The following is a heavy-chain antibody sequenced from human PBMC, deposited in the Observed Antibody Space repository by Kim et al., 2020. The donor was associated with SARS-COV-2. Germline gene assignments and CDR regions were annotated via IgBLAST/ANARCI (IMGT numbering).Heavy chain of an antibody. V-gene: IGHV3-66*01. Sequence: GGSLRLSCAASGFTVSSNYMSWVRQAPGKGLEGVSVIDPGGSTTYAASVKGRFTISRDNYKNTLYLQMNSLRADDTAVYYCAKDGNSRSVQHLGPSTLV. CDR2: IDPGGST. D-gene: IGHD1-7*01. J-gene: IGHJ1*01. CDR1: GFTVSSNY. CDR3: AKDGNSRSVQH.